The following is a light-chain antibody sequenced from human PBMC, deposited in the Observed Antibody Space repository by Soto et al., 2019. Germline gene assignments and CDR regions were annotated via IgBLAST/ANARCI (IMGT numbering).Light chain of an antibody. CDR1: QSINSN. J-gene: IGKJ1*01. CDR2: AAS. CDR3: QQSYSTPRT. Sequence: DIQMTQSPSSLSASVGDKVTITCRESQSINSNLNWNQKKPGKAPKLLIYAASSLQSGVPSRFSGSGSGTDFTLTISSLQPEDFATYYCQQSYSTPRTFGQGTKVDIK. V-gene: IGKV1-39*01.